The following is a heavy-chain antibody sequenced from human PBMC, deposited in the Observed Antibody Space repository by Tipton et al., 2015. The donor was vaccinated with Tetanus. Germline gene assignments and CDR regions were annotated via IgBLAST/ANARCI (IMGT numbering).Heavy chain of an antibody. V-gene: IGHV3-23*01. CDR2: IGINDDPAH. CDR3: ARWLEGSIAELDY. CDR1: RIRLSDYA. J-gene: IGHJ4*02. D-gene: IGHD5-18*01. Sequence: SLRLSCAGARIRLSDYAMGWVRQAPGKGLEWVSVIGINDDPAHIHYADSVTGRFTSSRDNSKNIHYLEMSSLRAEDTAVYYCARWLEGSIAELDYWGQGTLVAVSS.